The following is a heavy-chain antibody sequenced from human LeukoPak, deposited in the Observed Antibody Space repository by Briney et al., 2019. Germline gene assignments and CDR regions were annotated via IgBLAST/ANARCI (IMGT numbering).Heavy chain of an antibody. J-gene: IGHJ4*02. CDR2: ISYDGSNK. CDR3: ARPPHYGGKEGYFDY. CDR1: GFTFSSYA. D-gene: IGHD4-23*01. V-gene: IGHV3-30*04. Sequence: GGSLRLSCAASGFTFSSYAMHWVRQAPGEGLEWVAVISYDGSNKYYADSVKGRFTISRDNSKNTLYLQMNSLRAEDTAVYYCARPPHYGGKEGYFDYWGQGTLVTVSS.